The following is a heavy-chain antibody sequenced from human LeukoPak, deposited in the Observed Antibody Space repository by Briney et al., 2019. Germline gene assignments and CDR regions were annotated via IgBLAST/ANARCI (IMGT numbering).Heavy chain of an antibody. CDR2: FDPEDGET. V-gene: IGHV1-24*01. CDR3: ATGLYGDRCFDY. D-gene: IGHD4-17*01. J-gene: IGHJ4*02. Sequence: SVKVSCKVSGYTLTELSMHWVRQAPGKGLEWMGGFDPEDGETIYAQKFQGRVTMTEDTSTDTAYMELSSLRSEDTAVYYCATGLYGDRCFDYWGQGTLVTVSS. CDR1: GYTLTELS.